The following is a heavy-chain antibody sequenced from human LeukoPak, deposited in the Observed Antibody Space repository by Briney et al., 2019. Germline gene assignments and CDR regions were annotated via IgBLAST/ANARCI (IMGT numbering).Heavy chain of an antibody. D-gene: IGHD2-8*01. CDR3: ARLMVYANLAFDI. CDR1: GGSISSYY. V-gene: IGHV4-59*01. J-gene: IGHJ3*02. CDR2: ICYSGST. Sequence: SETLSLTCTVSGGSISSYYWSWIRQPPGKGLEWIGYICYSGSTNYNPSLKSRVTISVDTSKNQFSLKLSSVTAADTAVYYCARLMVYANLAFDIWGQGTMVTVSS.